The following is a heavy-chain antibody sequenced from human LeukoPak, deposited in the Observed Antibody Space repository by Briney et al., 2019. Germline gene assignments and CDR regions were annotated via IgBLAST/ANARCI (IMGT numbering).Heavy chain of an antibody. V-gene: IGHV3-7*01. CDR2: INQDGSEK. CDR3: ARDLPATPHENDY. CDR1: GFTFSSYW. Sequence: GGSLRLSCAASGFTFSSYWMSWVRQAPGKGLEWVANINQDGSEKYYVDSVKGRFTISRDNAKNSLYLQMNSLSAEDTAVYYCARDLPATPHENDYWGQGTLVTVSS. J-gene: IGHJ4*02. D-gene: IGHD2-2*01.